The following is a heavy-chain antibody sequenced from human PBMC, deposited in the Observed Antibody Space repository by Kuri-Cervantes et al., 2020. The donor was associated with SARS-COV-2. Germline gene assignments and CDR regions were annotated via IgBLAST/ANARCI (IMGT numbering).Heavy chain of an antibody. J-gene: IGHJ6*03. D-gene: IGHD6-6*01. Sequence: SETLSLTCTVSGGSISSGGYYWSWIRQPPGKGLEWIGYIYHSGSTHYNPSLKSRVTISVDRSKNQFSLKLSSVTAADTAVYYCARWGYSSSSSGLGCYYYYMGVWGKGTTVTVSS. CDR2: IYHSGST. CDR3: ARWGYSSSSSGLGCYYYYMGV. CDR1: GGSISSGGYY. V-gene: IGHV4-30-2*01.